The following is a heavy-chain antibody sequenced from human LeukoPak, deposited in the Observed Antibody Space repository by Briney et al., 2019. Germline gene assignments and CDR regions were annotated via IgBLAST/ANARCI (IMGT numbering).Heavy chain of an antibody. J-gene: IGHJ4*02. D-gene: IGHD4-17*01. CDR2: IYHSGST. CDR3: ARFDYGDYGRFDY. CDR1: GGSFSGYY. Sequence: SETLSLTCAVYGGSFSGYYWSWIRQPPGKGLEWIGEIYHSGSTNYNPSLKSRVTISVDKSKNQFSLKLSSVTAADTAVYYCARFDYGDYGRFDYWGQGTLVTVSS. V-gene: IGHV4-34*01.